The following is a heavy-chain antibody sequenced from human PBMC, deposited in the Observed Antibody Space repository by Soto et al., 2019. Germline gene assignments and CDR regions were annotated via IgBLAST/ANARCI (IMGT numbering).Heavy chain of an antibody. J-gene: IGHJ4*02. V-gene: IGHV4-34*01. D-gene: IGHD3-16*01. CDR2: INHSGST. CDR3: ARGPRLKSGQFDY. Sequence: QVQLQQWGAGLLKPSETLSLTCAVYGGSFSAYYWTWIRQPPGKGLEWIGEINHSGSTNYNPSLXXRXXISVDTSKNQFSLKLSSVPAADTAVYYCARGPRLKSGQFDYWGQGTLVTVSS. CDR1: GGSFSAYY.